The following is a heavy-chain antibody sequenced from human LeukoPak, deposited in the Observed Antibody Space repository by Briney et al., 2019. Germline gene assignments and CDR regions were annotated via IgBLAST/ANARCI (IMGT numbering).Heavy chain of an antibody. D-gene: IGHD3-22*01. CDR1: GYSFTSYW. Sequence: GESLKISCKGSGYSFTSYWIGWVRQMPGKGLEWMGIIYPGDSDTGYSPSFQGQVTISADKSISTAYLQWSSLKASDTAMYYCARQNYYDSSGYYGVYYYMDVWGKGTTVTISS. CDR2: IYPGDSDT. J-gene: IGHJ6*03. CDR3: ARQNYYDSSGYYGVYYYMDV. V-gene: IGHV5-51*01.